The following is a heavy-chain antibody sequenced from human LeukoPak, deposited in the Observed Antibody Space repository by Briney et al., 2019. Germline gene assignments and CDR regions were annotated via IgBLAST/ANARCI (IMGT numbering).Heavy chain of an antibody. J-gene: IGHJ4*02. D-gene: IGHD4-17*01. CDR2: ISAYNGNT. CDR1: GYTFTSYG. Sequence: ASVKVSCKASGYTFTSYGISRVRQAPGQGLEWMGWISAYNGNTNYAQKLQGRVTMTTDTSTSTAYMELRSLRSDDTAVYYCARDSSSTVTPDYWGQGTLVTVSS. CDR3: ARDSSSTVTPDY. V-gene: IGHV1-18*01.